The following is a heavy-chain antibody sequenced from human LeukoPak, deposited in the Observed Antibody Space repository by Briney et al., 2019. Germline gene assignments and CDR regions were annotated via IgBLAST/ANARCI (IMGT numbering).Heavy chain of an antibody. V-gene: IGHV5-51*01. Sequence: GESLKISCKGSGYSFTSYWIGWVRQVPGKGLEWMGIIYPGDSDTRYSPSFQGQVTISADKSISTAYLQWSSPKASDTAMYYCARPRGSYSEYFDYWGQGTLVTVSS. CDR2: IYPGDSDT. D-gene: IGHD1-26*01. CDR1: GYSFTSYW. J-gene: IGHJ4*02. CDR3: ARPRGSYSEYFDY.